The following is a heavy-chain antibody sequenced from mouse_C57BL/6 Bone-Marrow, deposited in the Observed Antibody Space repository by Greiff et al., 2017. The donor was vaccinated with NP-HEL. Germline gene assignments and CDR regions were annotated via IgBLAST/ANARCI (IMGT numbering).Heavy chain of an antibody. J-gene: IGHJ2*01. CDR2: INPYNGGT. CDR1: GYTFTDYY. V-gene: IGHV1-19*01. Sequence: DVQLQESGPVLVKPGASVKMSCKASGYTFTDYYMNWVKQSHGKSLEWIGVINPYNGGTSYNQKFKGKATLTVDKSSSTAYMELNSLTSEDSAVYYCASYDYDVGFDYWGQGTTLTVSS. CDR3: ASYDYDVGFDY. D-gene: IGHD2-4*01.